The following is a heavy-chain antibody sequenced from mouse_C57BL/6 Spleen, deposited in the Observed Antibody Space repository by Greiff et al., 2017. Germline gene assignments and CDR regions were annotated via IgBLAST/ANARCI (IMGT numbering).Heavy chain of an antibody. J-gene: IGHJ4*01. CDR3: TRGLPYAMDY. D-gene: IGHD2-2*01. V-gene: IGHV1-15*01. CDR1: GYTFTDYE. CDR2: IDPETGGT. Sequence: QVQLKESGAELVRPGASVTLSCKASGYTFTDYEMHWVKQTPVHGLEWIGAIDPETGGTAYNQKFQGKAILTADKSSSTAYLELRSLTSEDSAVYYCTRGLPYAMDYWGQGTSVTVSS.